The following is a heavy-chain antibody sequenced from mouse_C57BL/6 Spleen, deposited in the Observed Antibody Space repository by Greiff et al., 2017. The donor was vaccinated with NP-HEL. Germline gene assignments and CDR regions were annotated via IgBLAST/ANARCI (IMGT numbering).Heavy chain of an antibody. Sequence: QVQLQQSGAELVRPGTSVKMSCKASGYTFTNYWIGWAKQRPGHGLEWIGDIYPGGGYTNYNEKFKGKATLTADKSSSTAYMQFSGLTSEDSAIYYCARRDDYPYYAMDYWGQGTSVTVSS. V-gene: IGHV1-63*01. D-gene: IGHD2-4*01. CDR2: IYPGGGYT. J-gene: IGHJ4*01. CDR3: ARRDDYPYYAMDY. CDR1: GYTFTNYW.